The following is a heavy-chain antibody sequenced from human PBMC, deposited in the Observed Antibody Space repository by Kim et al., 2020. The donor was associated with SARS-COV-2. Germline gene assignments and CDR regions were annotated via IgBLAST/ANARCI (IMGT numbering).Heavy chain of an antibody. V-gene: IGHV3-23*01. CDR1: GFTFRSYA. CDR3: AKVISPLEDNFYYFDY. CDR2: ISGSGGST. Sequence: GGSLRLSCAASGFTFRSYAMSWVRQAPGKGLEWVSGISGSGGSTYYADSVKGRFTISRDNSKNTLNLQMNSLRAEDTAVYYCAKVISPLEDNFYYFDYWGQGTLVTVSS. J-gene: IGHJ4*02. D-gene: IGHD1-20*01.